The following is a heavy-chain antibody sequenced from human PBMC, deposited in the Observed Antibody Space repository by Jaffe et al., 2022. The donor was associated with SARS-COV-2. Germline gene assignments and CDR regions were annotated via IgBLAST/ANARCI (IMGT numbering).Heavy chain of an antibody. Sequence: QVQLQESGPGLVKPSQTLSLTCTVSGGSISSGVYYWSWIRQPAGKGLEWIGRLHTSGSTDYNPSLKSRVTISMDTSKNQFSLTLSSVTAADTAVYYCARESLEQLGGGGLDYWGQGTLVTVS. CDR1: GGSISSGVYY. J-gene: IGHJ4*02. D-gene: IGHD6-6*01. V-gene: IGHV4-61*02. CDR2: LHTSGST. CDR3: ARESLEQLGGGGLDY.